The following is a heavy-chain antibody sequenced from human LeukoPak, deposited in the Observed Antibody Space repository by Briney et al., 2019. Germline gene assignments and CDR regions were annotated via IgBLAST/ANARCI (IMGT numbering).Heavy chain of an antibody. D-gene: IGHD3-22*01. J-gene: IGHJ4*02. CDR2: FDPEDGET. V-gene: IGHV1-24*01. CDR1: GYTLTELS. CDR3: ATLVSDYYDSSGYPRWYFDY. Sequence: ASVKVSCKVSGYTLTELSMHWVRQAPGKGLEWMGGFDPEDGETIYAQKFQGRVTMTEDTSTDTAYMELSSLRSEDTAVYYCATLVSDYYDSSGYPRWYFDYWGQGTLVTVSS.